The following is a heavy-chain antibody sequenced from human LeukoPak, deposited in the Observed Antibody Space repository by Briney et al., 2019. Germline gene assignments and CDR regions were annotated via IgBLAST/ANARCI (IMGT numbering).Heavy chain of an antibody. Sequence: GASVKVSCKASGYTFTSYGISWVRQAPGQGLEWMGWISAYNGNTNYAQKLQGRVTMTTDTSTSTAYMELRSLRSDDTAVYYCARGTPNIVVVPAAMEYWGQGTLVTVSS. CDR3: ARGTPNIVVVPAAMEY. J-gene: IGHJ4*02. CDR2: ISAYNGNT. V-gene: IGHV1-18*01. CDR1: GYTFTSYG. D-gene: IGHD2-2*01.